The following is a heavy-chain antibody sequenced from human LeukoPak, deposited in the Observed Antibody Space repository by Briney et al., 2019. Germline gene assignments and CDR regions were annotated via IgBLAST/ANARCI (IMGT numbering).Heavy chain of an antibody. CDR3: AKVGQNYDILTYYFDY. Sequence: GGSLRLSCAVSGFTFSSYDMSWVRQAPGKGLEWVSGISGSGGSTYYADSVKGRFTTSRDTSKNALYLQMNSLRVEDTAVYYCAKVGQNYDILTYYFDYWGQGTLVTVSS. D-gene: IGHD3-9*01. V-gene: IGHV3-23*01. J-gene: IGHJ4*02. CDR2: ISGSGGST. CDR1: GFTFSSYD.